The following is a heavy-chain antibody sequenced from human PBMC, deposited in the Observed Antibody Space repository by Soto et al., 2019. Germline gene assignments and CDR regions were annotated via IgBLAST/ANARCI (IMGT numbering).Heavy chain of an antibody. V-gene: IGHV3-7*05. CDR3: ATDILDF. Sequence: EVQLVESGGGLVQPGGSLRLSCAATGFMFSSYWMPWVRQAPGKGLEWVANINQDGRERNYVDSVEGRFTISRDNAKNSVFLQMNSLRAEDTAKYYCATDILDFWGQGTLVTVSS. CDR1: GFMFSSYW. CDR2: INQDGRER. J-gene: IGHJ4*02.